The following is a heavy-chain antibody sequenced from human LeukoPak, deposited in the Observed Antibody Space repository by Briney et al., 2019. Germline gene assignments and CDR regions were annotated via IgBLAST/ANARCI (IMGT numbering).Heavy chain of an antibody. CDR2: IYYSGST. J-gene: IGHJ4*02. CDR1: GGSVSSGSYY. CDR3: ARGAVAGRPIDY. Sequence: SETLSLTCTVSGGSVSSGSYYWSWIRQPPGKGLEWIGYIYYSGSTNHNPSLKSRVTISVDTSKNQFSLKLSSVTAADTAVYYCARGAVAGRPIDYWGQGTLVTVSS. D-gene: IGHD6-19*01. V-gene: IGHV4-61*01.